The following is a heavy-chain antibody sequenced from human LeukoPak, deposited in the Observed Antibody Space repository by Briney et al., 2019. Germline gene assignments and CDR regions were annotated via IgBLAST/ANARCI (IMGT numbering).Heavy chain of an antibody. CDR3: ARDVFR. CDR1: GDSITSGGYY. CDR2: IYKTGST. V-gene: IGHV4-31*03. J-gene: IGHJ4*02. Sequence: SQTLSLTCTVSGDSITSGGYYWSWIRQRPGKGLEWIGYIYKTGSTYYNPSLKSRVTMSVDTSRNQFSLKLNSVTAADAAYYYYARDVFRWGQGTLVTVSS. D-gene: IGHD3-16*01.